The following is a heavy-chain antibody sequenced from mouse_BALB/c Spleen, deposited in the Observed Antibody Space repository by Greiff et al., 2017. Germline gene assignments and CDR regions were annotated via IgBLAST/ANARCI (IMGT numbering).Heavy chain of an antibody. CDR2: IYPGSGST. Sequence: QVQLQQSGAELVKPGTSVKLSCKASGYNFTSYWINWVKLRPGQGLEWIGDIYPGSGSTNYNEKFKSKATLTVDTSSSTAYMQLSSLASEDSALYYCARSTMITAWFAYWGQGTLVTVSA. V-gene: IGHV1-55*01. CDR3: ARSTMITAWFAY. J-gene: IGHJ3*01. D-gene: IGHD2-4*01. CDR1: GYNFTSYW.